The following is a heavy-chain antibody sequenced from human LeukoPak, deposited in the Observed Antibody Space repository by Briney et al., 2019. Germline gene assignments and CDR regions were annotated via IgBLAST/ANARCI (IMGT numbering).Heavy chain of an antibody. Sequence: GASMKVSCKASGYTFTSYGISWVRQAPGQGLEWMGWISAYNGNTNYAQKLQGRVTMTTDTSTSTAYMELRSLRSDDTAVYYCARHSSSWYDYYYYGMDVWGQGTTVTVSS. D-gene: IGHD6-13*01. CDR3: ARHSSSWYDYYYYGMDV. J-gene: IGHJ6*02. CDR1: GYTFTSYG. CDR2: ISAYNGNT. V-gene: IGHV1-18*01.